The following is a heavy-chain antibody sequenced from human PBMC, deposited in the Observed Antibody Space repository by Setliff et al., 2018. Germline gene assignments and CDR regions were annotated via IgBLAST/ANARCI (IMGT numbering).Heavy chain of an antibody. J-gene: IGHJ4*02. D-gene: IGHD2-21*01. CDR3: ATEKFPGDWGDY. CDR2: ISVYNGKT. V-gene: IGHV1-18*01. Sequence: GASVKVSCKASGYTFTSYGFSWVRQAPGQGLEWMGWISVYNGKTKYAQKFQGRVTMTTDTSTRTAYMVVTSLRSDDTAVYYCATEKFPGDWGDYWGQGTLVTVSS. CDR1: GYTFTSYG.